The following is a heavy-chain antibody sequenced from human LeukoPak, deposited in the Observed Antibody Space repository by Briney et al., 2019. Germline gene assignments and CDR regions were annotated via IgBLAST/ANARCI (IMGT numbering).Heavy chain of an antibody. V-gene: IGHV3-74*01. CDR3: AREVGAIDF. CDR2: INSDGSIT. J-gene: IGHJ4*02. CDR1: GFSFSGYW. D-gene: IGHD1-26*01. Sequence: PGGSLRPSCAASGFSFSGYWMHWVRQIPGKGLVWVSHINSDGSITNYADSVKGRFTISRDNAKNTLYLQMNSLRAEDTAVYYCAREVGAIDFWGQGTLVTVSS.